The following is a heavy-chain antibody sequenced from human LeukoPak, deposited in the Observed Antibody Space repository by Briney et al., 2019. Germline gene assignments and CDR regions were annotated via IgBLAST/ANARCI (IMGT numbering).Heavy chain of an antibody. D-gene: IGHD3-3*01. J-gene: IGHJ4*02. Sequence: SETLSLTCTVSGGSISSSNYFWGWVRQPPGKGLEWIGSIYSSGSTYYNPSLKSRVTISVDTSNNQFSLKLSSVTAADTAVYYCARPSTIFGVVTDYWGQGTLVTVSS. CDR3: ARPSTIFGVVTDY. CDR2: IYSSGST. CDR1: GGSISSSNYF. V-gene: IGHV4-39*01.